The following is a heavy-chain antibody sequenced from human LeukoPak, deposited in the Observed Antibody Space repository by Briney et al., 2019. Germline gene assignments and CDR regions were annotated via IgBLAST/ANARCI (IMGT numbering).Heavy chain of an antibody. J-gene: IGHJ4*02. CDR3: ARSPYSSSWFYFDY. D-gene: IGHD6-13*01. CDR2: ISYDGINR. CDR1: GLTFSSYA. Sequence: GGSLRLSCAASGLTFSSYAMYWVRQTPGKGLEWVALISYDGINRYYADSVKGRFTISRDNSKNTLYLQMNSLRAEDTAVYYCARSPYSSSWFYFDYWGQGTLVTVSS. V-gene: IGHV3-30*04.